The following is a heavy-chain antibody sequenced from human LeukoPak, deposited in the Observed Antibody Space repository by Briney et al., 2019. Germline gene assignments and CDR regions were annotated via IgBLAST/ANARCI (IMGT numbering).Heavy chain of an antibody. D-gene: IGHD1-7*01. CDR2: VSSTGGTT. Sequence: GGSLRLSCAASGFTFSNYAMSWVRQAPGKGLEWVSSVSSTGGTTYYADSVKGRFTISRDNSKNMLYLQMNSLRAEGTAVYYCAKGSNWNYLYYFDYWGQGTLVTVSS. V-gene: IGHV3-23*01. CDR1: GFTFSNYA. J-gene: IGHJ4*02. CDR3: AKGSNWNYLYYFDY.